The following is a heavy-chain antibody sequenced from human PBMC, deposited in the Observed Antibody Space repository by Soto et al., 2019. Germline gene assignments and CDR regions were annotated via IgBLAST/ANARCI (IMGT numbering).Heavy chain of an antibody. CDR1: GGSFSCYY. Sequence: PSETLSLTCAVYGGSFSCYYWIWIRQPPGKRLEWIGEINHSGSTNYNPSLKSRVTISVDTSKNQFSLKLSSVTAADTAVYYCARGRGYYYGSGVALGYYYYGMDVWGQGTTVTVSS. V-gene: IGHV4-34*01. D-gene: IGHD3-10*01. CDR2: INHSGST. J-gene: IGHJ6*02. CDR3: ARGRGYYYGSGVALGYYYYGMDV.